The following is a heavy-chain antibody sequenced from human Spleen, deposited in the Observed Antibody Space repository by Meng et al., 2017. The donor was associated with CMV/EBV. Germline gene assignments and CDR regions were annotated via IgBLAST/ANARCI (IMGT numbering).Heavy chain of an antibody. J-gene: IGHJ3*02. D-gene: IGHD1-26*01. Sequence: GESLKISCAASGFTFSNYWMHWVRQAPGRGLVWVSRINGDGSSTNYADSAKGRFTISRDNSKNTLYLQMNSLRAEDTAVYYCAKDLGSSHAFDIWGQGTMVTVSS. CDR3: AKDLGSSHAFDI. CDR2: INGDGSST. CDR1: GFTFSNYW. V-gene: IGHV3-74*01.